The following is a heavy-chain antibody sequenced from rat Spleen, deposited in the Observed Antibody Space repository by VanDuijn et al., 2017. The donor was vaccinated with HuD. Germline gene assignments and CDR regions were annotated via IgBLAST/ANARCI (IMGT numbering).Heavy chain of an antibody. V-gene: IGHV5-29*01. D-gene: IGHD4-3*01. CDR3: EKEGEFGSRCEY. CDR2: INFDGSST. Sequence: EVQLVESGGGLVQPGGTLKLSCAASGITFSNYAMAWVRQAPTKGLEWVATINFDGSSTYYRDSVKGRFTISSHNAENTVYLQMNSLRSEDTASYYCEKEGEFGSRCEYWGQGVMVTVSS. CDR1: GITFSNYA. J-gene: IGHJ2*01.